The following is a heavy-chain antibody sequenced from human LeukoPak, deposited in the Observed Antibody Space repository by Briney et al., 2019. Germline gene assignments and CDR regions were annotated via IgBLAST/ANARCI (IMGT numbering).Heavy chain of an antibody. J-gene: IGHJ4*02. CDR1: GFTFSGYD. CDR3: AKDLPSRGVIIGAFDY. V-gene: IGHV3-30*02. CDR2: IRYDGSNK. Sequence: HSGGSLILSCAASGFTFSGYDMNWVRQAPGKGLEWVAFIRYDGSNKYYADSVKGRFTISRDNSKNTLYLQMNSLRAEDTAVYYCAKDLPSRGVIIGAFDYWGQGTLVTVSS. D-gene: IGHD3-10*01.